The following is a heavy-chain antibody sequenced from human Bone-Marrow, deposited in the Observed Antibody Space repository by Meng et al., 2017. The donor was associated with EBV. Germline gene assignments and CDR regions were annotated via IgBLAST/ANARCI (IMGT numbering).Heavy chain of an antibody. D-gene: IGHD3-16*01. CDR2: INEHGSIT. CDR3: SRDLVGSADS. V-gene: IGHV3-74*01. Sequence: VVLVVAVVRPGWSLYLSCECFASNFSRDGMHWVRQVPGKVLLWVSRINEHGSITTYADSVKGRFTISRDNAKNTMYLQMNSLRDEDTGVYFCSRDLVGSADSWGQGTLVTVSS. CDR1: ASNFSRDG. J-gene: IGHJ4*02.